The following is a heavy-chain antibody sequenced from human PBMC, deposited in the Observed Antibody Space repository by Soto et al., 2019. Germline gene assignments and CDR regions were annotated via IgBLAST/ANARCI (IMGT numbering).Heavy chain of an antibody. Sequence: QVQLVQSGAEVKKPGSSVKVSCKASGGTFSSYAISWVRQAPGQGLEWMGGIIPIFGTANYAQKFRGRVTITADESTSTAYMELISLRSEDTAVYYCARESRYCSGGSCYFLPGIDYWGQGTLVTVSS. J-gene: IGHJ4*02. D-gene: IGHD2-15*01. CDR1: GGTFSSYA. CDR3: ARESRYCSGGSCYFLPGIDY. V-gene: IGHV1-69*12. CDR2: IIPIFGTA.